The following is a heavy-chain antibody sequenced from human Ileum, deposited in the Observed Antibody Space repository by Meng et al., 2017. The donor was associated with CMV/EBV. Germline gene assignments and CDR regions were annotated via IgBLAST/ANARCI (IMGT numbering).Heavy chain of an antibody. V-gene: IGHV4-4*07. J-gene: IGHJ4*02. CDR1: GGSIYTYH. CDR3: ARSVAGTRGVFDY. CDR2: ISTSGDT. Sequence: QVQLQESGPRLVKPSXXXXXXCTVPGGSIYTYHWSWIRQPAGKGLEWIGRISTSGDTDYNPSLKSRITMSVDTSKDQLSLNLNSVTAADTALYYCARSVAGTRGVFDYWGQGALVTVSS.